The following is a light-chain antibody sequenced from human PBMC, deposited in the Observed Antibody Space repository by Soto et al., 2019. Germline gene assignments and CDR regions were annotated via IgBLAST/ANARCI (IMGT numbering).Light chain of an antibody. CDR3: QQYGSPHVT. CDR2: GAS. V-gene: IGKV3-20*01. Sequence: EIVLTQSPGTLSLSPGERATLSCRASQSVSSSYLAWYQQKPGQAPRLLIYGASNRATGIPDRFSGSRSGPDFHLTLSRLEPDVFAVYYCQQYGSPHVTFCQRTKVDI. CDR1: QSVSSSY. J-gene: IGKJ1*01.